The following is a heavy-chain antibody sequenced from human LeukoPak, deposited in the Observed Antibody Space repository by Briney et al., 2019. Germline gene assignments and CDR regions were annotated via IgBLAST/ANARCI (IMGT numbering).Heavy chain of an antibody. D-gene: IGHD2-15*01. Sequence: PSETLSLTCTVSGGSISSYYWSWLRQPPGKGLEWVGYIYYSGSTNYNPSLKSRVTISVDTSKNQFSLKLSSVTAADTTVYYCARGPYCSGGSCYDGIGNYYYYMDVGGKGPRSPSP. CDR3: ARGPYCSGGSCYDGIGNYYYYMDV. V-gene: IGHV4-59*01. CDR1: GGSISSYY. J-gene: IGHJ6*03. CDR2: IYYSGST.